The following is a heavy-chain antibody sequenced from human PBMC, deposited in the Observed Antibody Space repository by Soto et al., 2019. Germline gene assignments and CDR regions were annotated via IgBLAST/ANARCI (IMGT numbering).Heavy chain of an antibody. V-gene: IGHV3-74*01. D-gene: IGHD2-2*02. J-gene: IGHJ4*02. CDR1: GFTFSNYW. Sequence: EVQLVESGGGLVQPGGSLRLSCAASGFTFSNYWMHWVRQAPGKGLVWVSRINSDGSSTSYPDSVKGRFTISRDNAKNTLSLQMNSLRADDTAVYYCARGGVGRYCSSSSCYTWVFDYWGQGTLVTVSS. CDR3: ARGGVGRYCSSSSCYTWVFDY. CDR2: INSDGSST.